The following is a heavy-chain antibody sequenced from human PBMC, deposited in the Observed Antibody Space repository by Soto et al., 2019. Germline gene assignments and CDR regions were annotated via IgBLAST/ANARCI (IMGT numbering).Heavy chain of an antibody. J-gene: IGHJ4*02. CDR1: GDSINSDNYY. Sequence: QLQLQESGPGLVKPSETLSLTCSVSGDSINSDNYYWGWIRQPPGKGLEWIGSNRGNPYYNPSLRTRVTISLDKSKSQFSLKLTSVTAADSAVYFCARLEGLATISYYFDYWGQGTLVTGSS. D-gene: IGHD3-9*01. CDR2: NRGNP. V-gene: IGHV4-39*01. CDR3: ARLEGLATISYYFDY.